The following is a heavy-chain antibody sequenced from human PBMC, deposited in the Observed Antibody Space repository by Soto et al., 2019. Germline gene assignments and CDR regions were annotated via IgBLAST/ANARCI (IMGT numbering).Heavy chain of an antibody. CDR1: GFTFSSYA. V-gene: IGHV3-30-3*01. CDR3: ARDSFSSGWPHLASEGSYGMDV. Sequence: GGSLRLSCAASGFTFSSYAMHWVRQAPGKGLEWVAVISYDGSNKYYADSVKGRFTISRDNSKNTLYLKMNSLRAEDTAVYYCARDSFSSGWPHLASEGSYGMDVWGQGTTVTVSS. CDR2: ISYDGSNK. D-gene: IGHD6-19*01. J-gene: IGHJ6*02.